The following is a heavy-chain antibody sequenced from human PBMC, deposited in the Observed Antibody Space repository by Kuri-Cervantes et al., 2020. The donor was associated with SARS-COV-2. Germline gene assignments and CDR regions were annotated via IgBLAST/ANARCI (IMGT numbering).Heavy chain of an antibody. J-gene: IGHJ4*02. CDR3: ARGVLRRPPDY. CDR1: RYTFTYYY. Sequence: ASVKVSCKASRYTFTYYYIHWVRQAPGQGLEWMGSINPNSGDTNYAQRFQGRVTMTRDTSISTAYMELSRLRSDDTAVYYCARGVLRRPPDYWGRGTLVTVSS. V-gene: IGHV1-2*02. D-gene: IGHD3-3*01. CDR2: INPNSGDT.